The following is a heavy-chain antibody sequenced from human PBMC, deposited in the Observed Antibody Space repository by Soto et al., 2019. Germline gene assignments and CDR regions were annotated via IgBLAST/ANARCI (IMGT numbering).Heavy chain of an antibody. CDR3: AGSLTIWFDP. CDR1: GGTFSSYA. D-gene: IGHD3-9*01. V-gene: IGHV1-69*06. Sequence: SVKVSCKASGGTFSSYAISWVRQAPGQGLEWMGGIIPIFGTANYAQKFQGRVTITADKSTSTAYMELSGLRSEDTAVYYCAGSLTIWFDPWGQGTLVTVSS. J-gene: IGHJ5*02. CDR2: IIPIFGTA.